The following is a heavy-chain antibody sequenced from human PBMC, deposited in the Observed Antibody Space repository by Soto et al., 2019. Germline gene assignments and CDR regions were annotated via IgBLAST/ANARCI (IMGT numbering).Heavy chain of an antibody. V-gene: IGHV6-1*01. Sequence: SQTLSLTCAISGDSVSSNSAAWNWIRQSPSRGLEWLGRTYYRSKWYNDYAVSVKSRITINPDTSKNQFSLQLNSVTPEDTAVYYCASAITGTTADAPFMDVWGKGTTVTVSS. CDR2: TYYRSKWYN. CDR3: ASAITGTTADAPFMDV. CDR1: GDSVSSNSAA. D-gene: IGHD1-20*01. J-gene: IGHJ6*04.